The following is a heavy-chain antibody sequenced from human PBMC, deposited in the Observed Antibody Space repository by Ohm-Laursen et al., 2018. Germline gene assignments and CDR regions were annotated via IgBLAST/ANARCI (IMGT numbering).Heavy chain of an antibody. CDR3: ARDLGLVGTNWGYYFNC. Sequence: SVKVSCKASGFTFTSHYIHWVRQAPGQGLEWMGIINPSGGSTKYAQKFQGRVTMTRDTSTSTVYMEMSSLRSEGTAVYYCARDLGLVGTNWGYYFNCWGQGTLVTVSS. CDR1: GFTFTSHY. V-gene: IGHV1-46*01. D-gene: IGHD7-27*01. CDR2: INPSGGST. J-gene: IGHJ4*02.